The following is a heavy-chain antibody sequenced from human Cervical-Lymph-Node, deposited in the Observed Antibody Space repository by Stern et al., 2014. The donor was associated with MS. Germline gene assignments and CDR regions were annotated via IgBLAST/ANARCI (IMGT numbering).Heavy chain of an antibody. D-gene: IGHD7-27*01. CDR2: SNISDGST. V-gene: IGHV1-46*01. CDR3: ASDTTGEDYFDY. Sequence: QVQLGQSGAEVKKPGASVKVSCKGSGYTFTSYHMPWVRQAPGQGLEWMGISNISDGSTNSAQQLQGNGTLTMETAASHVYMELSSLRSDDTAVYYCASDTTGEDYFDYWGQGALVTVSS. CDR1: GYTFTSYH. J-gene: IGHJ4*02.